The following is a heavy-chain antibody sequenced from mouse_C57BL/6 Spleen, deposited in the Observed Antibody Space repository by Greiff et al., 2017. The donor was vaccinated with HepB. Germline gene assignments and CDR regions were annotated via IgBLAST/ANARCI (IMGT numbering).Heavy chain of an antibody. CDR3: ANYYGSSYYAMDY. CDR1: GYTFTSYW. J-gene: IGHJ4*01. CDR2: IHPSSGYT. Sequence: QVQLQQSGAELAKPGASVKLSCKASGYTFTSYWMHWVKQRPGQGLEWIGYIHPSSGYTKYNQKFKDKATLTADKSSSTAYMQLSSLTYEDSAVYYCANYYGSSYYAMDYWGQGTSVTVSS. V-gene: IGHV1-7*01. D-gene: IGHD1-1*01.